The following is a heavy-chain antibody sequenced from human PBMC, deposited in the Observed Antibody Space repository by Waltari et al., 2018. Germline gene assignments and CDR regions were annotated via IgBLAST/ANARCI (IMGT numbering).Heavy chain of an antibody. V-gene: IGHV3-21*01. J-gene: IGHJ4*02. CDR1: GFTFSSYS. Sequence: EVQLVESGGGLVKPGGSLRLSCAASGFTFSSYSMNWVRQAPGKGLEWVSSSSSSSSYIYYADSVKGRFTISRDNAKNSLYLQMNSLRAEDTAVYYCARGFGAYYFDYWGQGTLVTVSS. D-gene: IGHD1-26*01. CDR3: ARGFGAYYFDY. CDR2: SSSSSSYI.